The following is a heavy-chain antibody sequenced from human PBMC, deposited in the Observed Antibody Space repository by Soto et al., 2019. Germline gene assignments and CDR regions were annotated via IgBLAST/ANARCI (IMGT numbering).Heavy chain of an antibody. J-gene: IGHJ6*02. CDR1: GGSISSSSYY. D-gene: IGHD2-15*01. V-gene: IGHV4-39*01. CDR3: ARRPRLYCSGGSCYGMDV. Sequence: QLQLQESGPGLVKPSETLSLTCTVSGGSISSSSYYWGWIRQPPGKGLEWIGSIYYSGSTYYNPSLKRRVTISVDTSKNQFSLKLSSVTAADTAVYYCARRPRLYCSGGSCYGMDVWGQGTTVTVSS. CDR2: IYYSGST.